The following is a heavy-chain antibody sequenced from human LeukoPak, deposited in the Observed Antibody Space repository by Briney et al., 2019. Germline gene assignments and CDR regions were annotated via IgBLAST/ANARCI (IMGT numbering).Heavy chain of an antibody. CDR1: GFTFSSYG. J-gene: IGHJ4*02. CDR3: AKDSGRWLHTPTHYYFDY. D-gene: IGHD5-24*01. V-gene: IGHV3-23*01. Sequence: PGGSLRLSCAASGFTFSSYGMSWVRQAPGKGLEWVSAISGSGGSTYYADSVKGRFTISRDNSKNTLYLQMNSLRAEDTAVYYCAKDSGRWLHTPTHYYFDYWGQGTLVTVSS. CDR2: ISGSGGST.